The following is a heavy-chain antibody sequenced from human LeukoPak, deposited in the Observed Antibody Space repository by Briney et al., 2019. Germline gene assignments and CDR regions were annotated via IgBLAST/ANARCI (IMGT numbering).Heavy chain of an antibody. Sequence: AASVKVSCKVSGYTLTELSMHWVRQAPGKGLEWMGGFDPEDGETIYAQKFQGRVTMTEDTSTDTAYMELSSLRSEDTAVYYCATPYTVVPTSTHFRHLDYGMDVWGQGTTVTVSS. CDR1: GYTLTELS. CDR3: ATPYTVVPTSTHFRHLDYGMDV. J-gene: IGHJ6*02. CDR2: FDPEDGET. V-gene: IGHV1-24*01. D-gene: IGHD2-15*01.